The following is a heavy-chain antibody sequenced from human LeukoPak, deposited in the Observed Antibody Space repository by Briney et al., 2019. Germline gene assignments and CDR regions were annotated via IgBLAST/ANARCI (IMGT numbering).Heavy chain of an antibody. J-gene: IGHJ6*04. V-gene: IGHV1-69*13. CDR1: VGTVSSYA. CDR3: ARETGTTSPKPFYV. D-gene: IGHD1/OR15-1a*01. CDR2: ILPMFGRA. Sequence: SVKVSCKASVGTVSSYAISWVRQAPGQGLQWMGRILPMFGRADYAQKFQDRVTLTADFSTSTAHMEMSSLRFEDTAVYYCARETGTTSPKPFYVWGKGTTVTVSS.